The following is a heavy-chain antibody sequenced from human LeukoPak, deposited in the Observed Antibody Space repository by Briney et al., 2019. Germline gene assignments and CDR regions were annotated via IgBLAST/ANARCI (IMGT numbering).Heavy chain of an antibody. J-gene: IGHJ4*02. CDR1: GFTFSSYS. D-gene: IGHD2-15*01. CDR2: ISSSSSYI. Sequence: GGSLRLSCAAPGFTFSSYSMNWVRQAPGKGLEWVSSISSSSSYIYYADSVKGRFTISRDNAKNSLYLQMNSLRAEDTAVYYCARVVVAATLDYWGQGTLVTVSS. V-gene: IGHV3-21*01. CDR3: ARVVVAATLDY.